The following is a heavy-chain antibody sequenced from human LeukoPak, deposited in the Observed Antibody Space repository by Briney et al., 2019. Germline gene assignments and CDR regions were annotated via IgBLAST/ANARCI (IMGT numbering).Heavy chain of an antibody. D-gene: IGHD6-19*01. Sequence: GGSLRLSCAASGFTFSSYAMSWVRQAPGKGLEWVSAISGSGGSTYYADSVKGRFTISRDNSKNTLYLQMNSLRAEDAAVYYCAKDLTVAGTPCDYWGQGTLVTVSS. J-gene: IGHJ4*02. CDR2: ISGSGGST. CDR3: AKDLTVAGTPCDY. CDR1: GFTFSSYA. V-gene: IGHV3-23*01.